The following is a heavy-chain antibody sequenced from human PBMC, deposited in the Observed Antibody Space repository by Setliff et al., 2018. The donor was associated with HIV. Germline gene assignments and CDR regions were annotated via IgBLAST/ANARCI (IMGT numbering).Heavy chain of an antibody. CDR3: ARVSGGSPGNYYSAMDV. D-gene: IGHD1-26*01. CDR2: INTGNENT. V-gene: IGHV1-3*04. CDR1: GYTFCQYA. J-gene: IGHJ6*02. Sequence: ASVKACCKASGYTFCQYALHRVRQDPGERLKWMGWINTGNENTRYSQKFQGRVFIIRDTSANTAYMELTNLRSDDSAIYYCARVSGGSPGNYYSAMDVWGHVTTVTVSS.